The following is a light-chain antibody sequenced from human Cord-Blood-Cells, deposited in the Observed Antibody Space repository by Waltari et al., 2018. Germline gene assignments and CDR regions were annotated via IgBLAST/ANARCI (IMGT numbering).Light chain of an antibody. J-gene: IGKJ3*01. Sequence: AIRITQSPSSLSASTGDRVTITCRASQGISCYLAWYQQKPGKAPQLLIYAASTLQSGVPSRVSGSGSGTDFTLTISCLQSEDFATYYCQQYYSYPPVTFGPGTKVDIK. V-gene: IGKV1-8*01. CDR3: QQYYSYPPVT. CDR2: AAS. CDR1: QGISCY.